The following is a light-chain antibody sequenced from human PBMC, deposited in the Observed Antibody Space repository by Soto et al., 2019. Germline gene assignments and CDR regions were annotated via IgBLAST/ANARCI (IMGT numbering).Light chain of an antibody. Sequence: EIVMTQSPVTLSVSAGERATLSCRARQSVSSNLAWYQKKPGQAPRLLIDGASIRATGIPARFSGSGSGTEFTLSISSLHSEDFAVYYCQQYNAWPLTFGGGTKVEIK. J-gene: IGKJ4*01. CDR1: QSVSSN. V-gene: IGKV3-15*01. CDR3: QQYNAWPLT. CDR2: GAS.